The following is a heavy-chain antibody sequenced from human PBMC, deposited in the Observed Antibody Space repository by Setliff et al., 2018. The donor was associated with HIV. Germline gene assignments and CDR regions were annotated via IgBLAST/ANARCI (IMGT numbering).Heavy chain of an antibody. J-gene: IGHJ6*03. CDR2: VYYSGNT. CDR3: ARDCDRIPGYMDV. CDR1: GGSISNTGYY. V-gene: IGHV4-31*03. Sequence: TSETLSLTCIVSGGSISNTGYYWSWIRQHPGKGLEWIGYVYYSGNTYYNPSLKSRVTRSVDTSKNQFSLNLRSVTAADTALYYCARDCDRIPGYMDVWGKGTTGTVS. D-gene: IGHD2-21*01.